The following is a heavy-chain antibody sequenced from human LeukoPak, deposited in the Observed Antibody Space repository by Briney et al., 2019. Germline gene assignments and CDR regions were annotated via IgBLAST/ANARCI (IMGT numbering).Heavy chain of an antibody. D-gene: IGHD6-13*01. J-gene: IGHJ4*02. V-gene: IGHV1-18*01. CDR1: GYTFTSYG. CDR3: ARGPRAAADDY. CDR2: INAGNGNT. Sequence: ASVKVSCKASGYTFTSYGISWVRQAPGQGPEWMGWINAGNGNTKYSQKFQGRVTITRDTSASTAYMELSGLTSEDTAVYYCARGPRAAADDYWGQGTLVTVSS.